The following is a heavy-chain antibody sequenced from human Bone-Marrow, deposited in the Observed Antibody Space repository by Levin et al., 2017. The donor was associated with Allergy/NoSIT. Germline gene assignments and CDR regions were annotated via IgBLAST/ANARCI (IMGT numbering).Heavy chain of an antibody. CDR1: GFTFSSFS. D-gene: IGHD3-22*01. Sequence: LSLTCAASGFTFSSFSMHWIRQAPGKGLEWVAVISHDGSDKHYGDSVKGRFTISRDNSNNTVYLQMNSLRVEDTAVFYCARARDYYDNSGFMNYWGHGVLVTVSS. J-gene: IGHJ4*01. V-gene: IGHV3-30-3*01. CDR3: ARARDYYDNSGFMNY. CDR2: ISHDGSDK.